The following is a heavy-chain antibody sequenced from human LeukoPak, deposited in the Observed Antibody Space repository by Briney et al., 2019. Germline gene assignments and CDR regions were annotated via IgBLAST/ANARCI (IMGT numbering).Heavy chain of an antibody. CDR2: ISSNGGST. V-gene: IGHV3-64D*09. CDR3: VKARFLEWLLLDY. J-gene: IGHJ4*02. Sequence: PGGSLRLSCSASGFTFSSYAMHWVRQAPGKGLEYVSAISSNGGSTYYADSVKGRFTISRDNSKNTLYLQMSSLRAEDTAVYYCVKARFLEWLLLDYWGQGTLVTVSS. D-gene: IGHD3-3*01. CDR1: GFTFSSYA.